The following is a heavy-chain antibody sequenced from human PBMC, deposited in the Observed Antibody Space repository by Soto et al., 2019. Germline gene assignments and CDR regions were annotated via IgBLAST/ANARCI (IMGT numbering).Heavy chain of an antibody. CDR3: ARRAIAARFAPVYYMDV. J-gene: IGHJ6*03. Sequence: PGECLRVYCATSRFTFIHYYMSWIRQAPGKGLEWVSYISSSGSTIYYADSVKGRFTISRDNAKNSLYLQMNSLRAEDTAVYYCARRAIAARFAPVYYMDVWGKGTTVTVSS. CDR1: RFTFIHYY. V-gene: IGHV3-11*01. D-gene: IGHD6-6*01. CDR2: ISSSGSTI.